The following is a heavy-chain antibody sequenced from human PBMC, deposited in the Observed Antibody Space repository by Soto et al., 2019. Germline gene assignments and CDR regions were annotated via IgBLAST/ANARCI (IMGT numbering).Heavy chain of an antibody. CDR3: AKDRIEGFLSNYMDV. CDR1: GFTFDDYA. CDR2: ISWNSGSI. J-gene: IGHJ6*03. Sequence: GGSLRLSCAASGFTFDDYAMHWVRQAPGKGLEWVSGISWNSGSIGYADSVKGRFTISRDNAKNSLYLQMNSLRAEDTALYYCAKDRIEGFLSNYMDVWGKGTTVTVSS. D-gene: IGHD3-3*01. V-gene: IGHV3-9*01.